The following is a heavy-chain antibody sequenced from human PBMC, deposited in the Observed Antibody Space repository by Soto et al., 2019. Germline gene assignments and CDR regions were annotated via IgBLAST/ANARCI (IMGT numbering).Heavy chain of an antibody. CDR1: GYSFTSYW. Sequence: GESLKISCKGSGYSFTSYWISWVRQMPGKGLEWMGRIDPSDSYTNYSPSFQGHVTISADKSISTAYLQWSSLKASDTAMYYCASIAAAGTRKFDPWGQGTPVTVSS. V-gene: IGHV5-10-1*01. D-gene: IGHD6-13*01. J-gene: IGHJ5*02. CDR3: ASIAAAGTRKFDP. CDR2: IDPSDSYT.